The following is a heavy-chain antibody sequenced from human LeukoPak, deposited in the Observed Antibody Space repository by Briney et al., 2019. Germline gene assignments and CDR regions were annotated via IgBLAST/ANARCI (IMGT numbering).Heavy chain of an antibody. D-gene: IGHD3-22*01. CDR1: GGSISNYY. Sequence: SETLSLTCTVSGGSISNYYWNWIRQPPGKGLEWIGYISYSGSTNYNPSLKSRVTISVDTSKNQFSLKLSSVTAADTAVYYCARGPGITMIVVVPTYAFDIWGQGTMVTVSS. V-gene: IGHV4-59*01. CDR3: ARGPGITMIVVVPTYAFDI. J-gene: IGHJ3*02. CDR2: ISYSGST.